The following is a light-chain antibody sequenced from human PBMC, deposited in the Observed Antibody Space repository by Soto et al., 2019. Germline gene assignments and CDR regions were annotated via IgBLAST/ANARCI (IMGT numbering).Light chain of an antibody. V-gene: IGKV3-20*01. CDR1: QTVNSDY. CDR3: QHYDCSPRT. CDR2: GVF. J-gene: IGKJ2*01. Sequence: ETVLTQSPATVSLSPGERATLSCTTSQTVNSDYLAWYQQTPGQAPRLLIYGVFNRATGIPERFSGSGSGKYFTLTISVLSHEYSAVYCCQHYDCSPRTFGQGTKLEI.